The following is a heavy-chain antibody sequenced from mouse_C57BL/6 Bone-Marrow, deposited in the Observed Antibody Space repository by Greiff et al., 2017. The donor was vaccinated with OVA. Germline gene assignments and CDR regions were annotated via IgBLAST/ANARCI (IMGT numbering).Heavy chain of an antibody. CDR2: INPNNGGT. V-gene: IGHV1-26*01. CDR1: GYTFTDYY. Sequence: EVQLQQSGPELVKPGASVKISCKASGYTFTDYYMNWVKQSHGKSLEWIGDINPNNGGTSYNQKFKGKATLTVDKSSSTAYMELSSLTSEDSAVYYCASITTEGYFDVWGTGTTVTVSS. D-gene: IGHD1-1*01. J-gene: IGHJ1*03. CDR3: ASITTEGYFDV.